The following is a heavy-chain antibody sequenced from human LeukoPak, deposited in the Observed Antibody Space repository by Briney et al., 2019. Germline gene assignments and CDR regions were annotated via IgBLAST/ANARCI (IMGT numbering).Heavy chain of an antibody. Sequence: SETLSLTCAVYGGSFSGYYWSWIRQPPGKGLEWIGEINHSGSTNYNPSLKSRVTISVDTSKNQFSLKLSSVTAADTAVYYCARGRYSSSWYLNDAFDIWGQGTMVTVSS. CDR3: ARGRYSSSWYLNDAFDI. D-gene: IGHD6-13*01. V-gene: IGHV4-34*01. J-gene: IGHJ3*02. CDR2: INHSGST. CDR1: GGSFSGYY.